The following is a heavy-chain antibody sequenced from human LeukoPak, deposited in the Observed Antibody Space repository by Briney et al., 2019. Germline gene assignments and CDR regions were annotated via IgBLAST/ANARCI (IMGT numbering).Heavy chain of an antibody. CDR2: ISYDGSNK. D-gene: IGHD3-10*01. CDR3: ASSYYYGSGSYYPDAFDI. J-gene: IGHJ3*02. V-gene: IGHV3-30*04. Sequence: PGRSLRLSCAASGFTFSSYAMHWVRQAPGKGREWVAVISYDGSNKYYADSVKGRFTISRDNSKNTLYLQMNSLRAEDTAVYYCASSYYYGSGSYYPDAFDIWGQGTMVTVSS. CDR1: GFTFSSYA.